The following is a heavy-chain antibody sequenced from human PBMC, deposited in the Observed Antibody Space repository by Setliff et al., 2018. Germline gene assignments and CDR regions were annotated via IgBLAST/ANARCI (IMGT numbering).Heavy chain of an antibody. Sequence: GGSLRLSCEASGFTFSTYEMNWVRQAPGKGLEWVSYISGSGSTTYYADSVMGRFTISRDNAKNSLYLQMYSLRAEDTAVYYCAKSHSSWPIFIDYWGQGTLVTVSS. V-gene: IGHV3-48*03. CDR1: GFTFSTYE. CDR2: ISGSGSTT. CDR3: AKSHSSWPIFIDY. D-gene: IGHD6-13*01. J-gene: IGHJ4*02.